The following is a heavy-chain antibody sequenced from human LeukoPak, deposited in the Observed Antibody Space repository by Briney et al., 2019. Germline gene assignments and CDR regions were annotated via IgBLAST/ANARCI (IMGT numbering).Heavy chain of an antibody. D-gene: IGHD3-10*01. V-gene: IGHV4-59*08. Sequence: SETLSLTCTVSGGSVSSYYWSWIRQPPGKGLEGNGFISYSGSTNYNPSLKSRVTISVDTTKNHFSLKLSSVTAADTAVYYCARYYYGSGSYYNRAWFDPWGQGTLVTVSS. CDR2: ISYSGST. CDR3: ARYYYGSGSYYNRAWFDP. J-gene: IGHJ5*02. CDR1: GGSVSSYY.